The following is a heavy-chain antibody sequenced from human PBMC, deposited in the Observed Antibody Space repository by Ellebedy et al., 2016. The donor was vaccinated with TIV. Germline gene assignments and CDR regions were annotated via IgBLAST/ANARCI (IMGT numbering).Heavy chain of an antibody. V-gene: IGHV3-15*01. J-gene: IGHJ3*02. D-gene: IGHD3-10*01. CDR1: GFTFSNAW. CDR2: IKSKTDGGTT. Sequence: GESLKISCAASGFTFSNAWMSWVRQAPGKGLEWVGRIKSKTDGGTTDYAAPVKGRFTISRDDSKNTLYLQMNSLKPEDTAVYYCTTEGILLWFGESGDAFDIWGQGTMVTVSS. CDR3: TTEGILLWFGESGDAFDI.